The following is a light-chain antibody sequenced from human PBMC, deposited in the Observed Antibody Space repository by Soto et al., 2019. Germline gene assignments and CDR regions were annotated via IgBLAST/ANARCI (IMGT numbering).Light chain of an antibody. Sequence: QSVLTQPASVSGSPGQSITISCTGTRRDVGGYNYVSWYQQYPGTSPKLLIYEVTHRPSGVSNRLSGSKSGNTASLSISELQAEDEADYYCSSYTISNTPPFVSGTRTKVTV. CDR3: SSYTISNTPPFV. J-gene: IGLJ1*01. V-gene: IGLV2-14*01. CDR2: EVT. CDR1: RRDVGGYNY.